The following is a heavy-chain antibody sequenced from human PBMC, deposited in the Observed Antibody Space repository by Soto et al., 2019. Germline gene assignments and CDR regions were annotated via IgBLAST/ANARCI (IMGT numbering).Heavy chain of an antibody. D-gene: IGHD6-25*01. Sequence: QVQLVESGGGVVQPGRSLGLSCAASGFTFNIYGMHWVRQAPGKGLEWVTAISYDGSDKYYVDAVKGRFTISRDNSKNTLYLQMNSLRGEDTAVYYCARPAPNTLAAFDYWGKGTLVTVSS. CDR2: ISYDGSDK. J-gene: IGHJ4*02. CDR1: GFTFNIYG. CDR3: ARPAPNTLAAFDY. V-gene: IGHV3-30*03.